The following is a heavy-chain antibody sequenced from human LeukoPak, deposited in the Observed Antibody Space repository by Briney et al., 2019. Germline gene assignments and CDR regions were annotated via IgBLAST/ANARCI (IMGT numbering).Heavy chain of an antibody. CDR3: ARDRKGGPNYYYGMDV. J-gene: IGHJ6*02. D-gene: IGHD3-16*01. CDR1: GYTFTSYY. Sequence: GASVKVSCKASGYTFTSYYMHWVRQAPGQGLEWMGIINPSGGSTSYAQKFQGRVTMTRDTSTSTVYMELSSLRSEDTAVYYCARDRKGGPNYYYGMDVRGQGTTVTVSS. V-gene: IGHV1-46*01. CDR2: INPSGGST.